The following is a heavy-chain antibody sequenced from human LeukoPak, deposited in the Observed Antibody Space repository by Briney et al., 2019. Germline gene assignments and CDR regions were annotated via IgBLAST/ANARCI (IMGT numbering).Heavy chain of an antibody. CDR2: ISYDGSNK. J-gene: IGHJ6*02. CDR3: ARDRPGGGINGMDV. CDR1: GFTFSSYA. D-gene: IGHD3-16*01. Sequence: GGSLRLSCAASGFTFSSYAMHWVRQAPGKGLEWVAVISYDGSNKYYADSVKGRFTISRDNSKNTLYLQMNSLRAEDTAMYYCARDRPGGGINGMDVWGQGTTVTVSS. V-gene: IGHV3-30-3*01.